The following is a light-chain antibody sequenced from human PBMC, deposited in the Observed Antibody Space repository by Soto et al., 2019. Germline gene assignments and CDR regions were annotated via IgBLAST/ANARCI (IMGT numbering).Light chain of an antibody. CDR2: GAT. Sequence: DIPMTQSPSSLSASVGDRVTITCRASQSIDNYLNWYQHKPGRAPKLLIYGATGLQSGVPSRFSGSGSGTDFTLTISSLQPEDFATYYCQQSSITPLTFGGGTKVEIK. V-gene: IGKV1-39*01. J-gene: IGKJ4*01. CDR3: QQSSITPLT. CDR1: QSIDNY.